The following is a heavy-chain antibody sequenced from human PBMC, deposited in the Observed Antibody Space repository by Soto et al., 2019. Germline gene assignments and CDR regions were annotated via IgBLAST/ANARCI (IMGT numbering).Heavy chain of an antibody. J-gene: IGHJ4*02. CDR3: ARAEAAATGKDY. CDR2: IYYRGST. D-gene: IGHD6-13*01. V-gene: IGHV4-59*01. Sequence: SETLSLTCTVSGGSISSYYWSWIRQPPGKGLEWIGYIYYRGSTNYNPSLKSRDNISVDTSKNQFSLKLHSVTAADTAVYYCARAEAAATGKDYWGQGTLVTVSS. CDR1: GGSISSYY.